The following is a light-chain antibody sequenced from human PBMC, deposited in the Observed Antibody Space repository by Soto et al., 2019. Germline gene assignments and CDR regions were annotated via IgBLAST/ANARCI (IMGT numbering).Light chain of an antibody. Sequence: EIVLTQSPGTLSLSPGDRATLSCRASEGVSSMFLAWYQQKPGQAPRLLIYAASTRATGIPDRFSGGGSGTDFTLTISRLEPEDFAVYYCQQYDRSPRTCGQGTKVEVK. CDR2: AAS. CDR1: EGVSSMF. V-gene: IGKV3-20*01. J-gene: IGKJ1*01. CDR3: QQYDRSPRT.